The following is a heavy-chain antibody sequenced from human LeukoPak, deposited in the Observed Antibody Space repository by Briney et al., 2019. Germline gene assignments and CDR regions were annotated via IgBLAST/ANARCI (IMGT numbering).Heavy chain of an antibody. CDR3: ARFAYCGGHCWYYFDY. D-gene: IGHD2-21*02. Sequence: SETLSLTCTVSGGSISNYYWSWIRQPPGKGLEWIGYIYSSGSTNCNPSLQSRVTISVDTSRNQFSLKLSSVTAADTAMYYCARFAYCGGHCWYYFDYWGQGTLVTVSS. J-gene: IGHJ4*02. V-gene: IGHV4-59*01. CDR1: GGSISNYY. CDR2: IYSSGST.